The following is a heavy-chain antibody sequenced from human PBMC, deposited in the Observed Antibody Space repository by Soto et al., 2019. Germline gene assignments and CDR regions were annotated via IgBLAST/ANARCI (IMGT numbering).Heavy chain of an antibody. D-gene: IGHD4-17*01. CDR1: GGTFSSYT. Sequence: QVQLVQSGAEVKKPGSSVKVSCKASGGTFSSYTISWVRQAPGQGLEWMGRIIPILGIANYAQKFQGRVTITADKSTSTAYMELSSLGSEDTAVYYCARGPDYGDYVTWFDPWGQGTLVTVSS. V-gene: IGHV1-69*02. J-gene: IGHJ5*02. CDR2: IIPILGIA. CDR3: ARGPDYGDYVTWFDP.